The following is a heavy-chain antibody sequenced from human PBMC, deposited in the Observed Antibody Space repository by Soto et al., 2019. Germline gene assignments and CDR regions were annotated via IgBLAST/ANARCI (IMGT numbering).Heavy chain of an antibody. CDR3: VRENILGVRSFDY. Sequence: GGSLRLSCAASGFTFSGYSVNWVRQAPGKGLEWISYISSGSKTIYYADSVKGRFIVSRDNAKNSQYLQMNSLRDEDTAVYYCVRENILGVRSFDYWGQGTLVTVSS. V-gene: IGHV3-48*02. J-gene: IGHJ4*02. D-gene: IGHD3-3*01. CDR2: ISSGSKTI. CDR1: GFTFSGYS.